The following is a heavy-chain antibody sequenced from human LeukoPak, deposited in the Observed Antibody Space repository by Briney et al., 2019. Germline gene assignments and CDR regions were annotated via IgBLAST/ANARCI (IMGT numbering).Heavy chain of an antibody. Sequence: WKSLTLSCAASGFTFSSYHMHWVRQAPGKGLEWVAVIWYDGSNKYYAYSVKGRFTISRDNSKNTLYLQMNSLRAEDTAVYYCARDLLPYSSGWYGSFDYWGQGTLVTVSS. CDR2: IWYDGSNK. CDR3: ARDLLPYSSGWYGSFDY. J-gene: IGHJ4*02. V-gene: IGHV3-33*01. CDR1: GFTFSSYH. D-gene: IGHD6-19*01.